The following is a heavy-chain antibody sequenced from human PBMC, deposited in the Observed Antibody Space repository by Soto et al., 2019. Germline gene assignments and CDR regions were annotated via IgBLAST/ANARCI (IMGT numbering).Heavy chain of an antibody. CDR1: GYTFTGYY. V-gene: IGHV1-2*04. Sequence: ASVKVSCKASGYTFTGYYMHWVRQAPGQGLEWMGWINPNSGGTNYAQKFQGWVTMTRDTSISTAYMELSRLRSDDTAVCYCARTSGSYYYYYGMDVWGQGTTVTVSS. CDR2: INPNSGGT. CDR3: ARTSGSYYYYYGMDV. J-gene: IGHJ6*02. D-gene: IGHD1-26*01.